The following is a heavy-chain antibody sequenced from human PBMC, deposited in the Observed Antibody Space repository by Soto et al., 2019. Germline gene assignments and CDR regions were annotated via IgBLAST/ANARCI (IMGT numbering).Heavy chain of an antibody. CDR3: DRAMTTVTTIDY. Sequence: QLQLQESGSGLVKPSQTLSLTCAVSGGSISSGGYSWSWIRQPPGKGLEWIGYIYHSGSTYYNPSLKSRVTISVDRSKNQFSLKLSSVTAEDTAVYYCDRAMTTVTTIDYWGQGTLVTVSS. J-gene: IGHJ4*02. CDR1: GGSISSGGYS. V-gene: IGHV4-30-2*01. D-gene: IGHD4-17*01. CDR2: IYHSGST.